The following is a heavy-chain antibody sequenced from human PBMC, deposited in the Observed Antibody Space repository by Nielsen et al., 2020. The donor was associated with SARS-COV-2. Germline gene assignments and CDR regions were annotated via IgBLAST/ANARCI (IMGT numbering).Heavy chain of an antibody. Sequence: SETLSLTCTVSGASIGSYYWNWIRQPPGKGLGWIGFTYHSGRTNYNPSLTSRATISPDTSKDQISLKLTSVTAADTAVYYCARLPAGTVSFDIWGQGTMVTVS. V-gene: IGHV4-59*08. CDR3: ARLPAGTVSFDI. D-gene: IGHD2-2*01. J-gene: IGHJ3*02. CDR2: TYHSGRT. CDR1: GASIGSYY.